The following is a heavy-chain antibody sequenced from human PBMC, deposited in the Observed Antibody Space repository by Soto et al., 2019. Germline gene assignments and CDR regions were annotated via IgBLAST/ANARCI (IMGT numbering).Heavy chain of an antibody. CDR1: GFTFSSYA. V-gene: IGHV3-30-3*01. J-gene: IGHJ6*02. CDR2: ISYDGSNK. Sequence: GGSLRLSCAASGFTFSSYAMHWVRQAPGKGLEWVAVISYDGSNKYYADSVKGRFTISRDNSKNTLYLQMNSLRAEDTAVYYCARGLQGDSSSSDYYYYYGMDVWGQGTTVTVSS. CDR3: ARGLQGDSSSSDYYYYYGMDV. D-gene: IGHD6-6*01.